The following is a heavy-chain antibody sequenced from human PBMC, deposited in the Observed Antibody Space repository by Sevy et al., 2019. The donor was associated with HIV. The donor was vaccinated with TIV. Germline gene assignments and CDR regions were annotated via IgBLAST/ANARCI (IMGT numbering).Heavy chain of an antibody. CDR2: ISGSGGGT. V-gene: IGHV3-23*01. J-gene: IGHJ3*02. D-gene: IGHD3-3*01. Sequence: GGSLRLSCAASGFTFSTYAMSWVRQAPGKGLEWVSAISGSGGGTFYADSVKGRFTISRDNSKTTLYLQMNSLRVEDTTVYYCAKFFPHDAFDIWGQGTMVTVSS. CDR3: AKFFPHDAFDI. CDR1: GFTFSTYA.